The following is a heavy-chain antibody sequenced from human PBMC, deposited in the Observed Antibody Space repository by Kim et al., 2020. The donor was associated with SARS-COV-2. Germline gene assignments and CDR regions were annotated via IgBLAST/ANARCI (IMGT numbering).Heavy chain of an antibody. J-gene: IGHJ5*02. Sequence: ASVKVSCKASGFLFRTYTITWVRQAPGQGLEWMGWISVYNGKTNYAEKFQGRVNITADTSSTTSYMELRSLTADDTAIYFCARDRPTARGWFDPWGQGTPVTVSS. CDR2: ISVYNGKT. CDR3: ARDRPTARGWFDP. D-gene: IGHD3-10*01. CDR1: GFLFRTYT. V-gene: IGHV1-18*01.